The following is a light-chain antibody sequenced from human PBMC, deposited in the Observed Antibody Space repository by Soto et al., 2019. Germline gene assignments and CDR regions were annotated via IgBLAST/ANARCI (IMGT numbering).Light chain of an antibody. V-gene: IGKV1-5*01. CDR1: QSINNW. CDR2: AAS. Sequence: DIQMTQSPSTLSASVGDRVTITCRASQSINNWLAWYQQKPGKAPKLLIFAASNLQSGVPARFSGSGSGTDFTLTISRLEPEDFAVFYCQHYDSLPITFGQGTRLEIK. J-gene: IGKJ5*01. CDR3: QHYDSLPIT.